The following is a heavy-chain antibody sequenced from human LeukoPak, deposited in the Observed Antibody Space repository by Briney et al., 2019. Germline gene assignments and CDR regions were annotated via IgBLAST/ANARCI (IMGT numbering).Heavy chain of an antibody. CDR3: AKTCSSTSCYTIGFDY. J-gene: IGHJ4*02. CDR1: GFTFSSYA. Sequence: PGGSLRLSCAASGFTFSSYAMSWVRQAPGKGLEWVSAISGSGGSTYYADSVKGRFTISRDNSKNTLYLQMNSLRAEDTAVYYCAKTCSSTSCYTIGFDYWGQGTLVTVSS. V-gene: IGHV3-23*01. D-gene: IGHD2-2*02. CDR2: ISGSGGST.